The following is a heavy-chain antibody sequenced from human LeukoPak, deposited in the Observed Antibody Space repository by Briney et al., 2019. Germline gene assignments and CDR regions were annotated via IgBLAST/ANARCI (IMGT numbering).Heavy chain of an antibody. V-gene: IGHV3-30-3*01. CDR2: ISYDGSNK. D-gene: IGHD5-24*01. CDR3: LAGGDQAITSF. Sequence: PGRSLRLSCAASGFTFSSYAMHWVRQAPGKGLEWVAVISYDGSNKYYADSVKGQFTISRDNSKNTLYLQMNGLRAEDTAVYYCLAGGDQAITSFWGQGTLVTVSS. J-gene: IGHJ4*02. CDR1: GFTFSSYA.